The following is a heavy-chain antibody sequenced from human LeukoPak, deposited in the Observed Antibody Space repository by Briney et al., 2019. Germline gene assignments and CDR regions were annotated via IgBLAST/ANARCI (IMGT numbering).Heavy chain of an antibody. CDR3: AKDRGMATTNGDY. D-gene: IGHD5-24*01. CDR1: GFTFSSYG. J-gene: IGHJ4*02. V-gene: IGHV3-33*06. Sequence: GGSLRLSCAASGFTFSSYGTHWVRQAPGKGLEWVAVIWYDGSNKYYADSVKGRFTISRDNSKNTLYLQMNSLRAEDTAVYYCAKDRGMATTNGDYWGQGTLVTVSS. CDR2: IWYDGSNK.